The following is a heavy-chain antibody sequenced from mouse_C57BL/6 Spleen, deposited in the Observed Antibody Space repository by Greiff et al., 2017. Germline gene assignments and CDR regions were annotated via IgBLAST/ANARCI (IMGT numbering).Heavy chain of an antibody. J-gene: IGHJ2*01. CDR2: IDPNSGGT. CDR1: GYTFTSYW. Sequence: QVHVKQPGAELVKPGASVKLSCKASGYTFTSYWMHWVKQRPGRGLEWIGRIDPNSGGTKYNEKFKSKATLTVDKPSSTAYMQLSSLTSEVSAVYYCARSGIYYYGSSYVGFDYWGQGTTLTVSS. D-gene: IGHD1-1*01. CDR3: ARSGIYYYGSSYVGFDY. V-gene: IGHV1-72*01.